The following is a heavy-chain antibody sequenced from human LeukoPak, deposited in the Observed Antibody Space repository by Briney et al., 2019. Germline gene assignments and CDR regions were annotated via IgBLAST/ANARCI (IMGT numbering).Heavy chain of an antibody. CDR1: GFTFSNYG. CDR3: AGGLRLRGYFDY. Sequence: GRSLRLSCAASGFTFSNYGIHWVRQAPGKGLEWVAVISYDGSNKYYADSVKGRFTISRDNSKNTLYLQMNSLRAEDTAVCYCAGGLRLRGYFDYWGQGTLVTVSS. CDR2: ISYDGSNK. D-gene: IGHD5-12*01. J-gene: IGHJ4*02. V-gene: IGHV3-30*03.